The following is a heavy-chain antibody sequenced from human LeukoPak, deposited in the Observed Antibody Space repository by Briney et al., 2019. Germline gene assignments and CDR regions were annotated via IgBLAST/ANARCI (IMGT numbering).Heavy chain of an antibody. CDR1: GGTFTSYA. Sequence: ASVKVSCKASGGTFTSYAISWGRQAPGQGFEWMGRIIPILGIANYAQKFQGRVTITADKSTSTAYMELSSLRSEDTAVYYCAGITMVRGVIGNWFDPWGQGTLVTVSS. CDR3: AGITMVRGVIGNWFDP. CDR2: IIPILGIA. V-gene: IGHV1-69*04. D-gene: IGHD3-10*01. J-gene: IGHJ5*02.